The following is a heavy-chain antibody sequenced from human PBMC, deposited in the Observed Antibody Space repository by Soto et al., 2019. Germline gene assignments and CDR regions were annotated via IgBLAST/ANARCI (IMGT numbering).Heavy chain of an antibody. D-gene: IGHD6-6*01. J-gene: IGHJ4*02. CDR2: ISGSGGST. Sequence: GGSLRLSCVASGFTFSSYAMSWVRQAPGKGLEWVSAISGSGGSTYYADSVKGRFTISRDNSKNTLYLQMNSLRAEDTAVYYCAKLTDMGYSSSPDYWGQGTLVTVSS. V-gene: IGHV3-23*01. CDR1: GFTFSSYA. CDR3: AKLTDMGYSSSPDY.